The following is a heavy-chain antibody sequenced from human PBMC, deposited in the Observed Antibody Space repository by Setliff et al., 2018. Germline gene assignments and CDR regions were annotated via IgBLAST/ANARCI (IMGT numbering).Heavy chain of an antibody. J-gene: IGHJ5*02. CDR3: VREGLYDILTGYSLPTPFDP. Sequence: SETLSLTCSVSGGSVNRDYWSWIRQPPGKGLEWIGYIYYSGSTNYNPSLKSRVTISVDTSKNQFSLKLSSVTAADTAVYYCVREGLYDILTGYSLPTPFDPWGQGTLVTVSS. CDR1: GGSVNRDY. V-gene: IGHV4-59*02. CDR2: IYYSGST. D-gene: IGHD3-9*01.